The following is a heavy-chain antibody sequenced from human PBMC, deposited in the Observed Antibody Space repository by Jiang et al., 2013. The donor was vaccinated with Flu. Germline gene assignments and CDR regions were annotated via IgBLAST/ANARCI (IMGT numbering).Heavy chain of an antibody. J-gene: IGHJ3*02. CDR3: ARPGLRDYGGIHDAFDI. V-gene: IGHV5-10-1*04. Sequence: GAEVKKPGESLRISCKGSGYSFTSYWISWVRQMPGKGLEWMGRIDPSDSYTNYSPSFQGQVTISADKSISTAYLQWSSLKASDTAMYYCARPGLRDYGGIHDAFDIWGQGTMVTVSS. CDR2: IDPSDSYT. CDR1: GYSFTSYW. D-gene: IGHD4-23*01.